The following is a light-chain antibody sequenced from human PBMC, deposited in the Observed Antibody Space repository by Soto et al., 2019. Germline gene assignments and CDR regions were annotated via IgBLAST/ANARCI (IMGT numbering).Light chain of an antibody. CDR1: QGIKNY. CDR2: AAA. Sequence: DIQLTQSPTFLSASVGDRVTITCRASQGIKNYLGWYQQKPGKAPKFLIYAAASLQSGVPSRFSGSGSGTAFTLTIGSLQPEDFATYYCQQFYSDPLTFGGGTKVEIK. V-gene: IGKV1-9*01. J-gene: IGKJ4*01. CDR3: QQFYSDPLT.